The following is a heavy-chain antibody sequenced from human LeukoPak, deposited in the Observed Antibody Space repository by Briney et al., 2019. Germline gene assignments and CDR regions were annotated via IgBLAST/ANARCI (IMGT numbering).Heavy chain of an antibody. CDR1: GGSFSGYY. CDR2: INHSGST. D-gene: IGHD6-19*01. Sequence: SETLSLTCAVYGGSFSGYYWSWIRQPPGKGLEWIGEINHSGSTNYNPSLKSRVTISVDTSKNQFSLKLSSVTAADPAVYYCASTRRAVAGPKSIDYWGQGTLVTVSS. J-gene: IGHJ4*02. V-gene: IGHV4-34*01. CDR3: ASTRRAVAGPKSIDY.